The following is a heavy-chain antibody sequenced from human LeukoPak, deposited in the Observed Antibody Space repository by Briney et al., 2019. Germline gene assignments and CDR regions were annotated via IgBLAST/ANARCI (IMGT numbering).Heavy chain of an antibody. V-gene: IGHV3-53*01. D-gene: IGHD3-9*01. CDR3: AKDTGYSHAGFDY. Sequence: GGSLRLSCAASGLTVSSNYMSWVRQAPGKGLEWVSVIYSGGYTYYADSVKGRFTISRDNSKNTLYLQMNSLRAEDTAVYYCAKDTGYSHAGFDYWGQGTLVTVSS. CDR2: IYSGGYT. CDR1: GLTVSSNY. J-gene: IGHJ4*02.